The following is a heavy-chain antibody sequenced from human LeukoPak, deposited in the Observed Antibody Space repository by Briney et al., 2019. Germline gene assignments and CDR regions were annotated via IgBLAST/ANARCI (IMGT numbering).Heavy chain of an antibody. Sequence: PGGSLRLSCAASGFTFSSYSINWVRQAPGKGLEWVSSISSSSSYIYYADSVKGRFTISRDNAKNSLYLQMNSLRAEDTAVYYCARRAAAGNYYYYYYYMDVWGKGTTVTVSS. CDR1: GFTFSSYS. D-gene: IGHD6-13*01. J-gene: IGHJ6*03. V-gene: IGHV3-21*01. CDR3: ARRAAAGNYYYYYYYMDV. CDR2: ISSSSSYI.